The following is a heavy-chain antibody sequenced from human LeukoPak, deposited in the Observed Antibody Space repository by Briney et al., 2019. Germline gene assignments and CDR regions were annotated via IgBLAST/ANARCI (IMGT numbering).Heavy chain of an antibody. CDR3: ARGTYGDY. Sequence: ASVKVSCKASGYTFTTYGITWVRQAPGQGLEWLGWIGAYNGNIDYAQNVQGRVTVTTDTSASTAYMELRSLRSDDTAVYYCARGTYGDYWGQGTLVTVSS. D-gene: IGHD1-7*01. J-gene: IGHJ4*02. V-gene: IGHV1-18*01. CDR2: IGAYNGNI. CDR1: GYTFTTYG.